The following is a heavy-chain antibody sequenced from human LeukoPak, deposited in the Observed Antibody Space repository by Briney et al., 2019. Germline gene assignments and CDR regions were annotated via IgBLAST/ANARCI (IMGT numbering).Heavy chain of an antibody. CDR2: INPSGGST. CDR3: ARASIVVVVAATLDY. Sequence: ASVKVSCKASGYTFTSYGISWVRQAPGQGLEWMGIINPSGGSTSYAQKFQGRVTMTRDTSTSTVYMELSSLRSEDTAVYYCARASIVVVVAATLDYWGQGTLVTVSS. CDR1: GYTFTSYG. V-gene: IGHV1-46*01. J-gene: IGHJ4*02. D-gene: IGHD2-15*01.